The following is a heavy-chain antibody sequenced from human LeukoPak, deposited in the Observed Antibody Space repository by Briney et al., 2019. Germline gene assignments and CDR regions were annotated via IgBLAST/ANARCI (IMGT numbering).Heavy chain of an antibody. V-gene: IGHV3-73*01. J-gene: IGHJ4*02. D-gene: IGHD3-10*01. CDR3: TRREYGSGNLVDDY. Sequence: GGSLRLSCAASGFTFSGSAMHWVRQASGKGLEWVGRIRSKANSYATAYAASVKGRFTISRDDSKNTAYLQMNSLKNEDTAVYYCTRREYGSGNLVDDYWGQGTLVTVSS. CDR2: IRSKANSYAT. CDR1: GFTFSGSA.